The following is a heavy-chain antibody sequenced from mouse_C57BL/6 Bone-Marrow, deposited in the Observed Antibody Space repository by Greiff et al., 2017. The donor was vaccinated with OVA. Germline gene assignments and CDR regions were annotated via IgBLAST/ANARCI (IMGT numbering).Heavy chain of an antibody. CDR3: SYGSSYDPIFDY. D-gene: IGHD1-1*01. CDR1: GYTFTSYW. CDR2: IDPNSGGT. Sequence: QVHVKQPGAELVKPGASVKLSCKASGYTFTSYWMHWVKQRPGRGLEWIGRIDPNSGGTKYNEKFKSKATLTVDKPSSTAYMQLSSLTSEDSAVYYCSYGSSYDPIFDYWGQGTTLTVSS. V-gene: IGHV1-72*01. J-gene: IGHJ2*01.